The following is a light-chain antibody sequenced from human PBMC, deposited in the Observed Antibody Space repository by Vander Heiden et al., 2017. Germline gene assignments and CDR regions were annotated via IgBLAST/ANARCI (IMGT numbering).Light chain of an antibody. CDR1: QSVSSC. CDR3: QQRSNWPPT. V-gene: IGKV3-11*01. Sequence: DIALTQSLATLPLSPGERAPLSCRASQSVSSCLAWYKQKPGQAPRLLIYDASNRATGIPARFSGSGSGTDFTLTISSLEPEDFAVYYCQQRSNWPPTFGGGTKVEIK. CDR2: DAS. J-gene: IGKJ4*02.